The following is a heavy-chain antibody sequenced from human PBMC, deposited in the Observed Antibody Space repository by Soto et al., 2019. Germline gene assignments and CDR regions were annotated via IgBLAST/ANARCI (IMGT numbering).Heavy chain of an antibody. CDR3: ARHGSRDVVRFDY. CDR2: IYYTGYT. V-gene: IGHV4-59*08. J-gene: IGHJ4*02. CDR1: GDSIGGYY. D-gene: IGHD2-15*01. Sequence: HVQLRESGPGLVQPSETLSLTCTVSGDSIGGYYWNWIRQTAGEGLEWIGFIYYTGYTYYNPSLQSRGTLSVDTSKNRFSLNLTSVTAADTAMYYCARHGSRDVVRFDYWGQGILVSVSS.